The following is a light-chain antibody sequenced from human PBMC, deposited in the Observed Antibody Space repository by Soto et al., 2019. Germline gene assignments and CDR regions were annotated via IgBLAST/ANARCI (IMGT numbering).Light chain of an antibody. Sequence: QSVLTRPPSASGTPGQRVTISCSGSSSNIGSNYVYWYQQLPGTAPKLLIYRNNQRPSGVPDRFSVYKSGTSASLAISGLRSEDEADYYCAAWDDSLSGAVFGGGTQLTVL. CDR3: AAWDDSLSGAV. CDR1: SSNIGSNY. J-gene: IGLJ7*01. CDR2: RNN. V-gene: IGLV1-47*01.